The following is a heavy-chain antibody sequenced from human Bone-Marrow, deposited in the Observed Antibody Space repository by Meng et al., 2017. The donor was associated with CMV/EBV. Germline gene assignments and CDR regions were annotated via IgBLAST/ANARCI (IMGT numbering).Heavy chain of an antibody. CDR3: ARQEGGYCSSTSCANWFDP. V-gene: IGHV4-39*01. J-gene: IGHJ5*02. CDR1: GGSISSSSYY. D-gene: IGHD2-2*01. Sequence: SETLSLTCTVSGGSISSSSYYWGWIRQPPGKGLEWIGSIYYSGSTYYNPSLKSRFTISVDTSKNQFSLTLSSVTAADTAVYYCARQEGGYCSSTSCANWFDPWGQGTLVTVSS. CDR2: IYYSGST.